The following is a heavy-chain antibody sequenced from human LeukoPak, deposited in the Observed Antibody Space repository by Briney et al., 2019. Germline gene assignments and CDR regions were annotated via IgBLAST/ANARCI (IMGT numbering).Heavy chain of an antibody. CDR2: IIPIFGTA. Sequence: SVKVSCKASGGTFSSYAISWVRQAPGQGLEWMGGIIPIFGTANYAQKFQGRVTITTDESTSTAYTELSSLRSEDTAVYYCAAAYYIYGTSNSNAFDIWGQGTMVTVSS. J-gene: IGHJ3*02. D-gene: IGHD2-2*01. V-gene: IGHV1-69*05. CDR3: AAAYYIYGTSNSNAFDI. CDR1: GGTFSSYA.